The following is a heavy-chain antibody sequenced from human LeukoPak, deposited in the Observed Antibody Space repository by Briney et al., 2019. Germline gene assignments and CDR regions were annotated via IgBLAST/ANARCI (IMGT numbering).Heavy chain of an antibody. V-gene: IGHV3-48*03. D-gene: IGHD2-2*02. CDR2: ISSSGSTI. Sequence: GGSLRLSCAASGFTFSSYEMNWVRQAPGKGLEWVSYISSSGSTIYYADSVKGRFTISRDNAKNSLYLQMNSLRAGDTAVYYCARDVSSSISCYTYWGQGTLVTVSS. CDR3: ARDVSSSISCYTY. CDR1: GFTFSSYE. J-gene: IGHJ4*02.